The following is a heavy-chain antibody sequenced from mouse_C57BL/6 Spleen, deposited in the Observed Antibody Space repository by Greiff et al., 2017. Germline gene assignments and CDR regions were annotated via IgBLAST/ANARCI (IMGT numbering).Heavy chain of an antibody. D-gene: IGHD1-1*01. Sequence: EVHLVESEGGLVQPGSSMKLSCTASGFTFSDYYMAWVRQVPEKGLEWVANINYDGSSTYYLDSLKSRFIISRDNAKNILYLQMSSLKSEDTATYYCARDRGYGSSYAMDYWGQGTSVTVSS. V-gene: IGHV5-16*01. CDR1: GFTFSDYY. CDR3: ARDRGYGSSYAMDY. CDR2: INYDGSST. J-gene: IGHJ4*01.